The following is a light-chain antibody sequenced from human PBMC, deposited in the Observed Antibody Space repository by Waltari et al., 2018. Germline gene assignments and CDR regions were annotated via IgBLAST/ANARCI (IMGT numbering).Light chain of an antibody. CDR2: WAS. Sequence: DIVMTQSPDYLAVSLGERATINCKSSQSILYSSNNKNYLTWYQQKPGQAPKLLIYWASTRASGVPDRFGGSGYGTDFTLTISSLQAEDVAVYHCQQYYSSPPTFGQGTKLEIK. CDR3: QQYYSSPPT. V-gene: IGKV4-1*01. CDR1: QSILYSSNNKNY. J-gene: IGKJ2*01.